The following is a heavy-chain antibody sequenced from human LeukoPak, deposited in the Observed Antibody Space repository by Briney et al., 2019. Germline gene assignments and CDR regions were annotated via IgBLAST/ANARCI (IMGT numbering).Heavy chain of an antibody. CDR1: GFTFSSYA. J-gene: IGHJ4*02. D-gene: IGHD6-13*01. CDR3: AKGFSSIAAAGTGDY. CDR2: ISGSGGST. V-gene: IGHV3-23*01. Sequence: TGGSLRLSCAASGFTFSSYAMSWVRQAPGKGLEWVSAISGSGGSTYYADSVKGRFTISRDNSKNTLYLQMNSLRAEDTAVYYCAKGFSSIAAAGTGDYWGQGTLVTVSS.